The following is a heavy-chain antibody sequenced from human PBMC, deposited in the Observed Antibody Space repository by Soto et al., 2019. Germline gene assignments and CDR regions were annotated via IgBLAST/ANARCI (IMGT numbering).Heavy chain of an antibody. CDR3: TGDTARVYYGMDV. D-gene: IGHD5-18*01. CDR2: IRSKANSYAT. Sequence: EVQLVESGGGLVQPGGSLKLSCAASGFTFSGSAMHWVRQASGKGLEWVGRIRSKANSYATAYAASVKGRFTISRDDSKSAAYLQMNSLKTEDTAVYYCTGDTARVYYGMDVWGQGTTVTVSS. J-gene: IGHJ6*02. V-gene: IGHV3-73*02. CDR1: GFTFSGSA.